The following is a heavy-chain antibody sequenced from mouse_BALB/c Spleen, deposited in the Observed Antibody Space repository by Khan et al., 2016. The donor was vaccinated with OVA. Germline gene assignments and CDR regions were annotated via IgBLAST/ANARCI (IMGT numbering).Heavy chain of an antibody. J-gene: IGHJ3*01. Sequence: EVQLQESGPELVKPGASVKMSCKASVYTFTAYVMQWVKQKPGQGLEWIGYIYPYNDGTKYNEKFKGKATLTSDKSSSTAYMELSSLTSDDSAVYYCARSEGYDGWFAYWGQGTLVTVSA. CDR1: VYTFTAYV. V-gene: IGHV1S136*01. CDR3: ARSEGYDGWFAY. D-gene: IGHD2-3*01. CDR2: IYPYNDGT.